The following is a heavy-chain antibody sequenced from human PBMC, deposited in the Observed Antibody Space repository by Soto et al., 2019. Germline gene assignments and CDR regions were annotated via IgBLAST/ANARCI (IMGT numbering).Heavy chain of an antibody. CDR2: VLPITGST. Sequence: QVQLVQSGAEVKKPGSSVKVSCKTSGGLFSVFSFNWVRQAPGQGLEWMGGVLPITGSTDYAQKFQGRLTLTADRSTSTIYMELRRLTSADTANYYCATIRVRGGPLRFEDGGQGTLISVSS. CDR1: GGLFSVFS. D-gene: IGHD5-12*01. V-gene: IGHV1-69*06. J-gene: IGHJ4*01. CDR3: ATIRVRGGPLRFED.